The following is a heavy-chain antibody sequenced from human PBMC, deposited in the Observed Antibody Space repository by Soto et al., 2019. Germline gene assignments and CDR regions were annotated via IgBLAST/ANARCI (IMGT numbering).Heavy chain of an antibody. J-gene: IGHJ5*02. CDR3: ARVARHYGDPSTGFDP. Sequence: PGGSLRLSCAASGFTLSSYWMHWVRQAPGKGLVWVSRINSDGSSTSYADSVKGRFTISRDNAKNTLYLQMNSLRAEDTAVYYCARVARHYGDPSTGFDPWGQGTLVTVSS. CDR2: INSDGSST. CDR1: GFTLSSYW. V-gene: IGHV3-74*01. D-gene: IGHD4-17*01.